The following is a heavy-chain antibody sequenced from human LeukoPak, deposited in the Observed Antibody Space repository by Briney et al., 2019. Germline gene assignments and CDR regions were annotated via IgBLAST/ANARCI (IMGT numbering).Heavy chain of an antibody. V-gene: IGHV3-66*01. D-gene: IGHD3-10*01. J-gene: IGHJ4*02. CDR3: ARSDYYGSGSPLGY. Sequence: GGSLRLSCAASGFTVSSNYMSWVRQAPGKGLEWVSVIYSGGSTYYADSVKGRFTISRDNSKNTLYLQMNSLRAEDTAVYYCARSDYYGSGSPLGYWGQGTLVTVSS. CDR2: IYSGGST. CDR1: GFTVSSNY.